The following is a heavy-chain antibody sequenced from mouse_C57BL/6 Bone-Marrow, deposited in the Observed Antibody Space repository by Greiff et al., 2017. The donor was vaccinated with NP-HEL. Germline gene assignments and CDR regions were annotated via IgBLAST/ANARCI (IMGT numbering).Heavy chain of an antibody. D-gene: IGHD1-1*01. CDR3: AISSNYYGSRGWYFDV. J-gene: IGHJ1*03. V-gene: IGHV1-47*01. CDR1: GYTFTTYP. Sequence: VQLQQSGAELVKPGASVKMSCKASGYTFTTYPIEWMKQNHGKSLEWIGNFHPYNDDTKYNEKFKGKATLTVEKSSSTVYLELSRLTSDDSAVYYCAISSNYYGSRGWYFDVWGTGTTVTVSS. CDR2: FHPYNDDT.